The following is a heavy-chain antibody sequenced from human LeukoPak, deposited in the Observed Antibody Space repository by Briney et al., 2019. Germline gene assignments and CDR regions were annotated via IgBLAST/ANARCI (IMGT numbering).Heavy chain of an antibody. CDR2: IFDDGSSE. J-gene: IGHJ4*02. Sequence: PGGSLRLSCAASGFTFSSYGMRWVRQAPGKGLEWVAVIFDDGSSEYYADSVKGRFTISRDGSKNTLYVQMNSLRAEDTAVYYCARAHGDCSSTSCYMDFDFWGQGTLVTVSS. CDR3: ARAHGDCSSTSCYMDFDF. V-gene: IGHV3-33*01. D-gene: IGHD2-2*02. CDR1: GFTFSSYG.